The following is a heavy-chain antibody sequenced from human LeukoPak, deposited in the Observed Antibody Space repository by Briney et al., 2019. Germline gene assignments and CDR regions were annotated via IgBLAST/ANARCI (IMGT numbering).Heavy chain of an antibody. D-gene: IGHD3-22*01. J-gene: IGHJ6*02. CDR1: GGSISSYY. CDR3: ARTTYYYDSSGYYYSGMDV. Sequence: PSETLSLTCTVSGGSISSYYWSWIRQPPGKGLEWIGYIYYSGSTNYNPSLKSRVTISVDTSKNQFSLKLSSVTAADTAVYYCARTTYYYDSSGYYYSGMDVWGQGTTVIVSS. CDR2: IYYSGST. V-gene: IGHV4-59*01.